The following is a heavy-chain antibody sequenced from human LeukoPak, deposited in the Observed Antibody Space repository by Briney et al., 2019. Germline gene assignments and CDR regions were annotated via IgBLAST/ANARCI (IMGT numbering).Heavy chain of an antibody. CDR1: GGSFSGYY. V-gene: IGHV4-34*01. J-gene: IGHJ6*03. CDR3: AGGRGHPGYYYYYMDV. CDR2: INHSGST. Sequence: PSETLSLTCAVYGGSFSGYYWSWIRQPPGKGLEWIGEINHSGSTNYNPSLKSRVTISVDTSKNQFSLKLSSVTAADTAVYYCAGGRGHPGYYYYYMDVWGKGTTVTVSS.